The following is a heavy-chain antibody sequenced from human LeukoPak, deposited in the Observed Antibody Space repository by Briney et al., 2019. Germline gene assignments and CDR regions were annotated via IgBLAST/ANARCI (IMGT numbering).Heavy chain of an antibody. Sequence: GGSLRLSCAASGFTFSSYGMHWVRQAPGTGLEWVAVITYDGSNKYYADSVKGRFTISRNNSKNTLYLQMNSLRAEDTAVYYCAKEGAYYDSSGFPFYDYWGQGTLVTVSS. V-gene: IGHV3-30*18. J-gene: IGHJ4*02. CDR2: ITYDGSNK. D-gene: IGHD3-22*01. CDR1: GFTFSSYG. CDR3: AKEGAYYDSSGFPFYDY.